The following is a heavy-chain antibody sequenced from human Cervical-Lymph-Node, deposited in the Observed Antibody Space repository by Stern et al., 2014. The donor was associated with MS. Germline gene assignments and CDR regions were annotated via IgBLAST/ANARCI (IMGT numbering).Heavy chain of an antibody. V-gene: IGHV3-30*01. CDR2: ISYDGSNK. J-gene: IGHJ6*02. Sequence: MQLVESGGGVVQPGRSLRLSCAASGFTFSSYAMHWVRQAPGKGLEWVAVISYDGSNKYYADSVKGRFTISRDNSKNTLYLQMNSLRAEDTAVYYCARVEAPYYYYYGMDVWGQGTTVTVSS. CDR3: ARVEAPYYYYYGMDV. CDR1: GFTFSSYA.